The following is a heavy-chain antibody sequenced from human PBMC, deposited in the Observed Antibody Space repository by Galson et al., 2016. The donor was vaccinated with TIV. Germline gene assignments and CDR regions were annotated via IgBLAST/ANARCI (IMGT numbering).Heavy chain of an antibody. D-gene: IGHD3-22*01. J-gene: IGHJ6*02. V-gene: IGHV1-2*02. CDR3: AEESYSDSSGYYFTYYYYGMDV. CDR1: GYTFIGHY. CDR2: INPNSGGT. Sequence: SVKVSCKASGYTFIGHYLHWVRQAPGQGLEWMGWINPNSGGTEFAHKFQGRVTMTRDPSTGTVYMELRRLRSDDTAVYFCAEESYSDSSGYYFTYYYYGMDVWGQGTTVTVSS.